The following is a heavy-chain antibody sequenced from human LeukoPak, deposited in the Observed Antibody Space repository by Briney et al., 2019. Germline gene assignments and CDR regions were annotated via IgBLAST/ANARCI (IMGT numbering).Heavy chain of an antibody. CDR3: ASDLGFGESNAVDT. V-gene: IGHV3-69-1*02. CDR2: ISGRNVI. Sequence: PGGSLRLSCAASGFDFKAYEMNWVRQAPGKGLEWISHISGRNVINYSDSVKCGFSIFTDNTKNSLYLQMNSLRAEDTAVYYCASDLGFGESNAVDTWGQSTVVTVFS. J-gene: IGHJ3*02. CDR1: GFDFKAYE. D-gene: IGHD3-10*01.